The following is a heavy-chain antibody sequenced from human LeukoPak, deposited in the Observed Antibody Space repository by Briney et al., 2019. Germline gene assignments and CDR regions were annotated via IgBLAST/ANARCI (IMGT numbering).Heavy chain of an antibody. D-gene: IGHD4-17*01. V-gene: IGHV1-2*02. CDR1: GYTFTGYF. CDR3: ARDAPTVTAGL. CDR2: INPNSGGT. Sequence: ASVKVSCKAPGYTFTGYFMHWVRQAPGQGLEWTGWINPNSGGTNYAQKFQGRVTMTRDTSISTAYMELSRLRSDDTAVYYCARDAPTVTAGLWGQATLVTVSS. J-gene: IGHJ4*02.